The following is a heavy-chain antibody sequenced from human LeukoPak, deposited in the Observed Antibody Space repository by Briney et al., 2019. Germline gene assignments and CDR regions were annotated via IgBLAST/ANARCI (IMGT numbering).Heavy chain of an antibody. D-gene: IGHD4-23*01. V-gene: IGHV4-39*01. J-gene: IGHJ3*02. CDR3: ARRDPGGAFDI. Sequence: PSETLSLTCTVSGXSISSSSYYWGWIRQPPGRGLEWIGNIYYSGSTYYNPSLKSRVTISVDTSKKQFSLKLSSVTAADTAVYYCARRDPGGAFDIWGQGTMVTVSS. CDR1: GXSISSSSYY. CDR2: IYYSGST.